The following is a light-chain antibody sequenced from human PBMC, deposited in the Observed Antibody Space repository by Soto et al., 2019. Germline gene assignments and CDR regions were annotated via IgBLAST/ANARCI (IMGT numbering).Light chain of an antibody. V-gene: IGKV3-11*01. CDR3: QQRSNWPPIT. Sequence: IVMTHCAAALSVSPGERSTLSCRAGQSVSSNLAWDRQKLGRSPRLLSYGACTRATVIPARFSGSGSGTDFTLTISSLAPEDFAVYYCQQRSNWPPITFGQGAR. CDR1: QSVSSN. CDR2: GAC. J-gene: IGKJ5*01.